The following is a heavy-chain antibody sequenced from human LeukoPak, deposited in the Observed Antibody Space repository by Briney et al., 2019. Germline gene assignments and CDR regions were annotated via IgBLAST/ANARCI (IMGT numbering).Heavy chain of an antibody. D-gene: IGHD3-3*01. V-gene: IGHV4-30-2*01. Sequence: SETLSLTCTVSGGSISSGGYYWSWIRQPPGKGLEWIGYIYHSGSTYYNPSLKSRVTISVDRSKNQFSLKLSSVTAADTAVYYCARAPEGDDFWSGYSLDAFDIWGQGTMVTVSS. CDR1: GGSISSGGYY. CDR2: IYHSGST. CDR3: ARAPEGDDFWSGYSLDAFDI. J-gene: IGHJ3*02.